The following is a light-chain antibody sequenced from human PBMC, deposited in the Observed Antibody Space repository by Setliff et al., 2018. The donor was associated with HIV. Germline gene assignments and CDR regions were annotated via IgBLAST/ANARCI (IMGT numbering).Light chain of an antibody. CDR2: EVS. CDR1: SSDVGGYNY. V-gene: IGLV2-14*01. Sequence: QSALAQPASVSGSPGQSITISCTGTSSDVGGYNYVSWYQQHPGKAPKLMIYEVSNRPSGVSNRFSGSKSGNTASLTISGLQAEDEADYYCSSCTSSSTLYVFGTGTKVTVL. J-gene: IGLJ1*01. CDR3: SSCTSSSTLYV.